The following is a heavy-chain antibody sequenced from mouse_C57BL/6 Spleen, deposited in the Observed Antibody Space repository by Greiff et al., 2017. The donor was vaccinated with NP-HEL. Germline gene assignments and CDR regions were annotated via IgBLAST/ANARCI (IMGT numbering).Heavy chain of an antibody. D-gene: IGHD1-1*01. Sequence: EVQLQQSGAELVRPGASVKLSCTASGSNIKDYYMHWVKQRPEQGLEWIGRIDPEAGATEYDPKFQGKATMTADTSSNTAYLQLGSLTSEDTAVYYCTTRCYGCSFADWGQGTLVTVSA. J-gene: IGHJ3*01. CDR2: IDPEAGAT. CDR3: TTRCYGCSFAD. CDR1: GSNIKDYY. V-gene: IGHV14-1*01.